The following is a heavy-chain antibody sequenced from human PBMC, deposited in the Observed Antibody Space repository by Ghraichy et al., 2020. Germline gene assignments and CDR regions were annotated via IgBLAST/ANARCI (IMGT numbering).Heavy chain of an antibody. Sequence: SQTLSLTCAISGDSVSSNTAAWNWIRQSPSRGLEWLGRTLFRSKWYNDYALSVRSRISINPDTSKNQFSLHLNSVTPEDTAVYYCARDYTVISRGSFLDYWGQGTLVTVSS. CDR2: TLFRSKWYN. CDR3: ARDYTVISRGSFLDY. V-gene: IGHV6-1*01. D-gene: IGHD4-11*01. J-gene: IGHJ4*02. CDR1: GDSVSSNTAA.